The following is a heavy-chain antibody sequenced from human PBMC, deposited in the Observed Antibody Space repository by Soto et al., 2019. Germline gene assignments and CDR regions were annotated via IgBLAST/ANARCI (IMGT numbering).Heavy chain of an antibody. J-gene: IGHJ4*02. V-gene: IGHV1-69*06. Sequence: SVKVSCKASGGTFSSYAISWVRQAPGQGLEWMGGIIPIFGTANYAQKFQGRVTITADKYTSTVYMELRRLRSDDTAVYYCARGGGELATPPPYTYWGQGTLVTVSS. D-gene: IGHD3-16*01. CDR2: IIPIFGTA. CDR3: ARGGGELATPPPYTY. CDR1: GGTFSSYA.